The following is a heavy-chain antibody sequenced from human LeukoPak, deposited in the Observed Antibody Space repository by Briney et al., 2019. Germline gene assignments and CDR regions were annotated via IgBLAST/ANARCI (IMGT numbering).Heavy chain of an antibody. D-gene: IGHD3-22*01. CDR1: GYTFTSYY. V-gene: IGHV1-46*01. J-gene: IGHJ4*02. CDR3: AGDSNHYYDSSGYYSD. Sequence: ASVKVSCKASGYTFTSYYMHWVRQAPGQGLEWMGIINPSGGSTSYAQKFQGRVTMTRDTSTSTVYMELSSLRSEDTAVYYCAGDSNHYYDSSGYYSDWGQGTLVTVSS. CDR2: INPSGGST.